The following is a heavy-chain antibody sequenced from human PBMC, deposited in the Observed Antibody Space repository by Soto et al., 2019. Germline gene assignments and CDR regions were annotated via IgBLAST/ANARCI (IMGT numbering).Heavy chain of an antibody. CDR1: GFTFSSYS. V-gene: IGHV3-48*01. D-gene: IGHD4-17*01. Sequence: EVQLVESGGGLVQPGGSLRLSCAASGFTFSSYSMNWVRQAPGKGLEWVSYISSSSSTIYYADSVKGRFTISRDNAKNSLYLQMNSLRAEDTAVYYCARESSYYGVEYYYYYGMDVWGQGTTVTVSS. J-gene: IGHJ6*02. CDR3: ARESSYYGVEYYYYYGMDV. CDR2: ISSSSSTI.